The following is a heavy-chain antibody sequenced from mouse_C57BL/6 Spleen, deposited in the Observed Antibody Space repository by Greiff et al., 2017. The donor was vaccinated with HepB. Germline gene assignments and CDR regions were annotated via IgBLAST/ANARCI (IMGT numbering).Heavy chain of an antibody. J-gene: IGHJ2*01. Sequence: EVQLQQSGPELVKPGASVKISCKASGYTFTDYYMNWVNQSHGKSLEWIGDINPNNGGTSYNQKFKGKVTLTVDKSSSTAYMELRSLTSEDSAVYYCARPLDYWGQGTTLTVSS. CDR1: GYTFTDYY. CDR3: ARPLDY. CDR2: INPNNGGT. V-gene: IGHV1-26*01.